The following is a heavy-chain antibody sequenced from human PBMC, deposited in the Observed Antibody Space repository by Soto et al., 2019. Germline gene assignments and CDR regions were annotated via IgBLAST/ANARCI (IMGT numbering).Heavy chain of an antibody. V-gene: IGHV3-21*01. CDR1: GFTFSSYS. J-gene: IGHJ4*02. D-gene: IGHD3-16*01. Sequence: EVQLVESGGGLVKPGGSLRLSCAASGFTFSSYSMNWVRQAPGKGLEWVSSISSSSSYIYYADSVKGRFTISRDNAKNSLYLQMNSLRAEDTAVYYCARDGGGSISGGDYWGQGTLVTVSS. CDR2: ISSSSSYI. CDR3: ARDGGGSISGGDY.